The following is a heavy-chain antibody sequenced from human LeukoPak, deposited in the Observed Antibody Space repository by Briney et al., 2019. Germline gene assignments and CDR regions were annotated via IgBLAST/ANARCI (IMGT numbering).Heavy chain of an antibody. V-gene: IGHV4-59*01. CDR1: GGSISSCY. Sequence: PSETLSLTCTVSGGSISSCYWSWIRQPPGKGLEWIGYIYYSGSTNYSPSLKSRVTISVDTSKNQFSLKLSSVTAADTAVYYCARVDSYYDSSGYYGMDVWGQGTTVTVSS. D-gene: IGHD3-22*01. CDR2: IYYSGST. J-gene: IGHJ6*02. CDR3: ARVDSYYDSSGYYGMDV.